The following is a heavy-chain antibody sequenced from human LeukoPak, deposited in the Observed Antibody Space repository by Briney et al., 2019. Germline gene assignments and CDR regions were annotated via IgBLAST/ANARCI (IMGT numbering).Heavy chain of an antibody. CDR1: GFTFSSYN. J-gene: IGHJ6*03. CDR3: ARDPYNGYYGDDCYYYMDV. Sequence: GGSLRLSCAASGFTFSSYNMNWVRQTPGKGLEWVSSITRDTIYTFYADSVKGRFTISRDNAKNSLSLQMNSLRAEDTAVYYCARDPYNGYYGDDCYYYMDVWGKGTTVTISS. CDR2: ITRDTIYT. D-gene: IGHD4-17*01. V-gene: IGHV3-21*01.